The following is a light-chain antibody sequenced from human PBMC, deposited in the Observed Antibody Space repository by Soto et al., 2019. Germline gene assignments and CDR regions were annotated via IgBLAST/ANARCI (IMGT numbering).Light chain of an antibody. CDR3: QQINGSPWT. J-gene: IGKJ1*01. CDR1: PAIASF. CDR2: GAS. Sequence: IQLTQSPSSLSASVGDRVTITCRASPAIASFLAWYQQKPGTAPKLLIYGASTLQSGVPSRFSGSRSGTDYTLTIASLQPEDFATYYCQQINGSPWTFGQGTKVEIK. V-gene: IGKV1-9*01.